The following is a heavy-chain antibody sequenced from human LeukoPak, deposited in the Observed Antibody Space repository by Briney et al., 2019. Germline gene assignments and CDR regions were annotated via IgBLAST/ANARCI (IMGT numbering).Heavy chain of an antibody. Sequence: SETLSLTCTVSGGSISSYYWSWIRQPPGKGLEWIGRIYTSGSTNYNPSLKSRVTMSVDTSKNQFSLKLSSVTAADTAVYYCAREATWVVVEHFDNWGQGTLVTVSS. V-gene: IGHV4-4*07. D-gene: IGHD2-15*01. CDR2: IYTSGST. CDR1: GGSISSYY. J-gene: IGHJ4*02. CDR3: AREATWVVVEHFDN.